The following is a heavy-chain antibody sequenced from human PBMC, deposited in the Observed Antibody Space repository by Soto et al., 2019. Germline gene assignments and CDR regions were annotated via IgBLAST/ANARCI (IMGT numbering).Heavy chain of an antibody. V-gene: IGHV4-59*01. CDR2: IYNSGST. D-gene: IGHD3-22*01. J-gene: IGHJ3*02. CDR3: ATERRGSGYLDAFDM. Sequence: QVQLQESGPGLVKPSETLSLTCTVSGGSNSTYFWTWIRQPPGKGLEWIGSIYNSGSTNYNPSLKSRVTISVDTSKKQFSLKLSSVTAADTAVYFCATERRGSGYLDAFDMWGQGTMVTVSS. CDR1: GGSNSTYF.